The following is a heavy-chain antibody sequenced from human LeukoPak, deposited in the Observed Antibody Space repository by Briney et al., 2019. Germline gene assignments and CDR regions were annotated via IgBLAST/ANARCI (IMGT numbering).Heavy chain of an antibody. J-gene: IGHJ4*02. CDR1: GFTFSSYN. Sequence: PGGSLRLSCAASGFTFSSYNMNWVRQAPGKGLEWVSYISSSSSTIYYADSVKGRFTISRDNAKNSLYLQMNSLRAEDTAVYYCARAFKATTTGLWSSGWYQGASDYWGQGTLVTVSS. D-gene: IGHD6-19*01. CDR2: ISSSSSTI. CDR3: ARAFKATTTGLWSSGWYQGASDY. V-gene: IGHV3-48*01.